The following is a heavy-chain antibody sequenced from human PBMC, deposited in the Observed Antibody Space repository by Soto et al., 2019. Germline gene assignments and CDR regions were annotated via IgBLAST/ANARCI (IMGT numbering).Heavy chain of an antibody. Sequence: GASVKVSCTASGYTFTSYGISCVRQAPGQGLEWMGWISAYNGNTNYAQKLQGRVTMTTDTSTSTAYMELRSLRSDDTAVYYCARDNEAYEAGNWFDPWGQGTLVTVSS. J-gene: IGHJ5*02. CDR3: ARDNEAYEAGNWFDP. CDR1: GYTFTSYG. D-gene: IGHD1-1*01. CDR2: ISAYNGNT. V-gene: IGHV1-18*01.